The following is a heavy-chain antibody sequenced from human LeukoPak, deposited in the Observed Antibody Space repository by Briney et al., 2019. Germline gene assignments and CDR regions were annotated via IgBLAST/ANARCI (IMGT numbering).Heavy chain of an antibody. Sequence: ASVKVSCKASGYTFTNYYMHWVRQAPGQGLEWMGIINPSGGGTSYAQKFQGRLTMTRDTSTTTVYMELSSLRSEDTAMYYCAREIGPRQLHLWGSAFDYWGQGTLVTGSS. V-gene: IGHV1-46*01. CDR2: INPSGGGT. J-gene: IGHJ4*02. D-gene: IGHD5-18*01. CDR3: AREIGPRQLHLWGSAFDY. CDR1: GYTFTNYY.